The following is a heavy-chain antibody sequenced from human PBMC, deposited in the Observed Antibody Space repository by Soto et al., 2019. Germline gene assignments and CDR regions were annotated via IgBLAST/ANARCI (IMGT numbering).Heavy chain of an antibody. CDR2: ISGTGNTI. CDR1: GFTFNDYY. D-gene: IGHD2-2*01. V-gene: IGHV3-11*01. Sequence: QAQQVESGGALVKPGGSLRLSCAASGFTFNDYYMSWIRQAPGKGLEWVAYISGTGNTIYYADAVKGRFTISRDNAKNSLYLQMNSLGAEDTAVYYCARDDMDQLLSHLFYYYMDIWGRGTTVTVSS. J-gene: IGHJ6*03. CDR3: ARDDMDQLLSHLFYYYMDI.